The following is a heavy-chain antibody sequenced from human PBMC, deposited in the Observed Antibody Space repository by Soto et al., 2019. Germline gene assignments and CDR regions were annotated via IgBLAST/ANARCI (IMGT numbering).Heavy chain of an antibody. CDR2: IYYSGST. CDR1: GGSISSGGYY. Sequence: SETLSVTCTVSGGSISSGGYYWSWLRQHPGKGLEWIGYIYYSGSTYYNPSLKSRVTISVDTSKNQFSLKLSSVTAADTAVYYCARAVGGLDAFDIWGQGTLVTVSS. CDR3: ARAVGGLDAFDI. V-gene: IGHV4-31*03. D-gene: IGHD2-15*01. J-gene: IGHJ3*02.